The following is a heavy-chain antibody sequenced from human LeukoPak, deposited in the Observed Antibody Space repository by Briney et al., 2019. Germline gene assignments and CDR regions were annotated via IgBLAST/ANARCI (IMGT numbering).Heavy chain of an antibody. J-gene: IGHJ4*02. V-gene: IGHV4-30-4*07. CDR3: VRHSGWYFGY. CDR1: GGSISSGGYS. D-gene: IGHD6-19*01. Sequence: TLSLTCAVSGGSISSGGYSWSWIRQPPGKGLEWIGYIYYSGSTYYNPSLESRVTISVDTSKNQFSLKLSSVTAADTAVYYCVRHSGWYFGYWGQGTLVTVSS. CDR2: IYYSGST.